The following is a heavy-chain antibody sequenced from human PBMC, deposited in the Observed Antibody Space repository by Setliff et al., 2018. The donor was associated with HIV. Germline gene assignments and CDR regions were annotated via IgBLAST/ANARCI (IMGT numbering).Heavy chain of an antibody. D-gene: IGHD3-22*01. CDR1: GYTFRNYA. V-gene: IGHV1-3*04. J-gene: IGHJ4*02. CDR2: IDSGNGNT. Sequence: ASVKVSCKASGYTFRNYAVHWVRQAPGQRREWMGWIDSGNGNTKISPKFQDRVTIIRDTSATTVYMEVNSLRSEDTAVYYCARISGNYRGGYYYHYFGYWGQGTLVTVSS. CDR3: ARISGNYRGGYYYHYFGY.